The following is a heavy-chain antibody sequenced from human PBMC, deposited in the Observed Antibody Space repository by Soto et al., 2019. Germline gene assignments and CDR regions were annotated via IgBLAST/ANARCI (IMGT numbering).Heavy chain of an antibody. D-gene: IGHD6-19*01. J-gene: IGHJ3*02. CDR3: ARPYSSGWYAAFDI. CDR2: IYYRGST. CDR1: GGSIISYY. Sequence: SETLSLTCTVSGGSIISYYWSWILQPPGKGLEWIGFIYYRGSTNYNPSLKSRVTISVDTSKNQFSLKLSSVTAADTAVYYCARPYSSGWYAAFDIWGQGTMVTVSS. V-gene: IGHV4-59*08.